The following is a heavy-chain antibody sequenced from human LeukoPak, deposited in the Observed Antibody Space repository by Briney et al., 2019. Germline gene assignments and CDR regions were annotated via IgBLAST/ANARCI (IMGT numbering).Heavy chain of an antibody. V-gene: IGHV1-2*02. J-gene: IGHJ4*02. CDR1: GYTFTGYY. CDR2: INPNSGGT. D-gene: IGHD5-18*01. Sequence: EASVKVSCKASGYTFTGYYMHWVRQAPGQGLEWMGWINPNSGGTNYAQKFQGRVTMTRDTSISTAYMELSRLRSDDTAVYYCARPPFLRGYSYGFWGQGTLVTVSS. CDR3: ARPPFLRGYSYGF.